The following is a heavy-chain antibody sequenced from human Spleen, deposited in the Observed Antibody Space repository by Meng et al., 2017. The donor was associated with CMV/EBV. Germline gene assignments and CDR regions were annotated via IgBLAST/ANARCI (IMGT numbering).Heavy chain of an antibody. V-gene: IGHV3-23*03. CDR2: IYSGGSST. CDR1: GFTFSSYA. D-gene: IGHD6-6*01. Sequence: GESLKISCAASGFTFSSYAMSWVRQAPGKGLEWVSVIYSGGSSTYYADSVKGRFTISRDNSKNTLYLQMNSLRAEDTAVYYCARAPVAALYYFDYWGQGTLVTVSS. J-gene: IGHJ4*02. CDR3: ARAPVAALYYFDY.